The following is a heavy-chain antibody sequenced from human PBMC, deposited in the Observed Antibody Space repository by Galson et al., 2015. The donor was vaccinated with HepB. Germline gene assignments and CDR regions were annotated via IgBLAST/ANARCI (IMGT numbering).Heavy chain of an antibody. CDR2: ISGSGGST. CDR3: AKGSRHNQNWFDP. CDR1: GFTFSSYA. Sequence: SLRLSCAASGFTFSSYAMSWVRQAPGKGLEWVSAISGSGGSTYYADSAKGRFTISRDNSKNTLYLQMNSLRAEDTAVYYCAKGSRHNQNWFDPWGQGTLVTVSS. D-gene: IGHD6-13*01. V-gene: IGHV3-23*01. J-gene: IGHJ5*02.